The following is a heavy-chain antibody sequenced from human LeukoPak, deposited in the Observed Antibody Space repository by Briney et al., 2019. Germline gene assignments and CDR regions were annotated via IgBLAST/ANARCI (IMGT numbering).Heavy chain of an antibody. CDR2: ISSTGGTA. D-gene: IGHD5-12*01. Sequence: PGGTLRLSCAASGFTFSSFGMSWVRQAPGKGLEWVSAISSTGGTAYYADSVKGRFTISRDNSKNTLYLQMNSLRAEDTAIYYCARGQGGYIYYWGQGTLVTVSS. J-gene: IGHJ4*02. V-gene: IGHV3-23*01. CDR1: GFTFSSFG. CDR3: ARGQGGYIYY.